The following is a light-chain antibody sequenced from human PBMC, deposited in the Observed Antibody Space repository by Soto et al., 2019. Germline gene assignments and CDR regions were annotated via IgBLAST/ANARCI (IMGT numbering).Light chain of an antibody. CDR2: ANN. CDR3: QSYDSSLSGYV. Sequence: GLTQPPSVSXAPGQRVTISCTGTSSNIGAGYDVHWYQQLPGTAPKLFMYANNNRPSWVPDRFSGSKSGTSASLAITGLQAEDEADYYCQSYDSSLSGYVFGTGTKVTVL. CDR1: SSNIGAGYD. J-gene: IGLJ1*01. V-gene: IGLV1-40*01.